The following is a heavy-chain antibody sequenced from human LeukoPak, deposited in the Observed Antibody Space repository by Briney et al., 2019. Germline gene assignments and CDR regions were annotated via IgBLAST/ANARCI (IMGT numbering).Heavy chain of an antibody. Sequence: ASLKVSCKVSGHTLTELSMHWVRQAPGNGPEWMGGFDPEDGETVYAQKFQGRVTMTEDTSTDTAYMELSSLRSEDTAVYYRATPPGRLRGRVDWGLFDYWGQGTLVIVSS. J-gene: IGHJ4*02. CDR1: GHTLTELS. CDR2: FDPEDGET. D-gene: IGHD3-9*01. V-gene: IGHV1-24*01. CDR3: ATPPGRLRGRVDWGLFDY.